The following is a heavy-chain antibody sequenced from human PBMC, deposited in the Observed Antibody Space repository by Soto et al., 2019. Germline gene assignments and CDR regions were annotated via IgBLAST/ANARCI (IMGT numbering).Heavy chain of an antibody. CDR3: ASNRATIYSTGSYGMDV. Sequence: QVQLQESGPGRVKPSETLTLTCTVSGGSVTSATFDWSWIRQPPGKPMEWIGYIYFRGGADYNPSLKSRVTISIDTSKNQFSLRLTSVTAADTAVYYCASNRATIYSTGSYGMDVWGQGTRVTVSS. CDR1: GGSVTSATFD. V-gene: IGHV4-61*01. D-gene: IGHD4-17*01. J-gene: IGHJ6*02. CDR2: IYFRGGA.